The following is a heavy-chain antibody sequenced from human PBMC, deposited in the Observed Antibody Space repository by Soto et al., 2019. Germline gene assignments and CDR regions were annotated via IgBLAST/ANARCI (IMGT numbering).Heavy chain of an antibody. V-gene: IGHV4-39*02. CDR2: VYYSGSA. Sequence: QLQLLESGPGLVKPSETLSLTCTVSGGSVSNNSYYWGWIRQPPGKRLEWIGRVYYSGSAYYIPSFKSGLTISVDTSTNHFSLKLSSVTAADTAIYYCARRPLVRGIIPYYFDYWGQGTLVTVSS. D-gene: IGHD3-10*01. CDR3: ARRPLVRGIIPYYFDY. CDR1: GGSVSNNSYY. J-gene: IGHJ4*02.